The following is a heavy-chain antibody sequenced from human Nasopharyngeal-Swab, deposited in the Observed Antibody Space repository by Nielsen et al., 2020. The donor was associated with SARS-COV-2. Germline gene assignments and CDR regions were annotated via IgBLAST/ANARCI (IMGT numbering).Heavy chain of an antibody. CDR3: ARESQGTPAAFDY. CDR1: GISFSSDE. J-gene: IGHJ4*02. V-gene: IGHV3-13*01. Sequence: GESLKISCAASGISFSSDEIHWVRQPRGKGLEWVSAIGVARDTFYSESVKGRFTTSRDNDKNSVYLQMDSLRAGDTAVYYCARESQGTPAAFDYWGQGALVTVFS. CDR2: IGVARDT. D-gene: IGHD1-7*01.